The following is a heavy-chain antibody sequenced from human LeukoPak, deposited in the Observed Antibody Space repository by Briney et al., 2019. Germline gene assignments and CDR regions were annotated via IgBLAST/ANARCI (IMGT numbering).Heavy chain of an antibody. CDR3: AREYSGFDY. V-gene: IGHV4-61*01. CDR1: GDPISGYSNYK. CDR2: IYYHGST. Sequence: SEGLSLTCTVSGDPISGYSNYKWSWIGQPTGQGLEWIGYIYYHGSTNYNPSLKSRVTISVDTSKNQFSLKLSSVTAADTAVYYCAREYSGFDYWGQGTLVTVSS. J-gene: IGHJ4*02. D-gene: IGHD6-13*01.